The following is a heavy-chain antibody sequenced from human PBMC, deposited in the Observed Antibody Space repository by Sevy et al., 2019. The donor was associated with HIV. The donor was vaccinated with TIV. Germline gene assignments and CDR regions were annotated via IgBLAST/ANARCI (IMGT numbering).Heavy chain of an antibody. Sequence: GGSLRLSCAASGFTFSSYGMHWVRQAPAKGLEWVAVISYDGSNKYYADSVKGRFTISRDNSKNTLYLQMNSLRAEDTAVYYCAKDVDTAMNVFDYWGQGTLVTVSS. J-gene: IGHJ4*02. CDR3: AKDVDTAMNVFDY. CDR2: ISYDGSNK. D-gene: IGHD5-18*01. V-gene: IGHV3-30*18. CDR1: GFTFSSYG.